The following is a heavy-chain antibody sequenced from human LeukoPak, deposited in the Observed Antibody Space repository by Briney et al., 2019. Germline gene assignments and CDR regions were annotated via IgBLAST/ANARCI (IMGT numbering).Heavy chain of an antibody. CDR3: ARGDGSFDY. Sequence: GGSLRLSCIASGFTFSGYGMHWVRQAPGKGLEWVALIWSDGSDKYYAESVKGRFTISRDNSKNTLCLQMNSLRAEDTAVYYCARGDGSFDYWGQGILVTVSS. J-gene: IGHJ4*02. CDR1: GFTFSGYG. CDR2: IWSDGSDK. D-gene: IGHD5-24*01. V-gene: IGHV3-33*01.